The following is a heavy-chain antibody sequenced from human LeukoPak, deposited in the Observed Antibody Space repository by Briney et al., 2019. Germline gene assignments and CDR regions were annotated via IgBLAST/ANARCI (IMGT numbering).Heavy chain of an antibody. J-gene: IGHJ4*02. Sequence: PSEALSLTCTVSGGSISSYYWSWVRQAPGKGLEWVSYISSSSSTIYYADSVKGRFTISRDNAKNSLYLQMNSLRAEDTAVYYCAAISGEFLGYWGQGTLVTVSS. CDR3: AAISGEFLGY. CDR1: GGSISSYY. V-gene: IGHV3-48*01. CDR2: ISSSSSTI. D-gene: IGHD3-10*02.